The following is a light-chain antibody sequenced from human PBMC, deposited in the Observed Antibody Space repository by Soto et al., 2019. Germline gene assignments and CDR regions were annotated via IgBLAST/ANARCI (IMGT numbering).Light chain of an antibody. CDR1: QSVSSIY. J-gene: IGKJ5*01. CDR2: GAS. Sequence: EIVLTQSPGTLSLSPGERASVSCRASQSVSSIYLAWYQQKPGQAPSLLIYGASSRATGIPDRFSGTGSETDFTLTISRLEPEDFAVYYCQQYDNSPITFGQGTRLEIK. V-gene: IGKV3-20*01. CDR3: QQYDNSPIT.